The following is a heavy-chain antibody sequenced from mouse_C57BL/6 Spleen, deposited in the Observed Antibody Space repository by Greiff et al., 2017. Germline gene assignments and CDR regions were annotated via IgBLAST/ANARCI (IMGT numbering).Heavy chain of an antibody. CDR1: GYTFTSYW. J-gene: IGHJ2*01. CDR3: ARSFTTVVASDY. D-gene: IGHD1-1*01. CDR2: IDPNSGGT. Sequence: QVQLQQPGAELVLPGASVKLSCKASGYTFTSYWMHWVKQRPGRGLEWIGRIDPNSGGTKYNEKFKSKATLTVDRPSSTSYMQLSILTSEDSAVYSCARSFTTVVASDYRGQGTTLTVSS. V-gene: IGHV1-72*01.